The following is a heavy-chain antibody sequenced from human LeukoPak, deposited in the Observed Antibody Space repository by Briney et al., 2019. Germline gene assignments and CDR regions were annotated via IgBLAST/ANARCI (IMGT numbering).Heavy chain of an antibody. Sequence: GGSLRLSCAASGFTFSSSAMSWVRQAPGKGLEWVSAISGSGGSTYYADSVKGRFTISRDNSKNTLYLQMNSLRAEDTAVYYCAKDMYYDSTSPDAFDIWGQGTMVTVSS. CDR1: GFTFSSSA. CDR2: ISGSGGST. D-gene: IGHD3-22*01. CDR3: AKDMYYDSTSPDAFDI. J-gene: IGHJ3*02. V-gene: IGHV3-23*01.